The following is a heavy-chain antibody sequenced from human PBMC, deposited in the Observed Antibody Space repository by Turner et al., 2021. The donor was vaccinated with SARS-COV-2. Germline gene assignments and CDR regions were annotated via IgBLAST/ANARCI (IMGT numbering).Heavy chain of an antibody. J-gene: IGHJ4*02. CDR1: GDSIRGSVYY. D-gene: IGHD2-2*01. CDR3: AIQADTAEIPAAYFDH. V-gene: IGHV4-39*01. CDR2: IYFTGSA. Sequence: QLQLQASGPGLVKSSGNLSLPCSVSGDSIRGSVYYWAWIRQPPGKGLEWVGNIYFTGSANYNPTRRSRATILVYTSKNQFSLTLTTVTAADTEVYVCAIQADTAEIPAAYFDHWGQGTLLSVSS.